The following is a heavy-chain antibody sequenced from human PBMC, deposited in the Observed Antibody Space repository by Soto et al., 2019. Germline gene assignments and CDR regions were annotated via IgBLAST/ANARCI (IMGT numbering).Heavy chain of an antibody. CDR1: GGSISSYY. Sequence: QVQLQESGPGLVKPSETLSLTCTVSGGSISSYYWSWIRQPPGKGLEWIGYIYYSGSTNYNPSLTSRVTISVDTSKNQFSLKLSSVTAADTAVYYCARAYSGRLDPWGQGTLVTVSS. CDR3: ARAYSGRLDP. D-gene: IGHD1-26*01. V-gene: IGHV4-59*01. J-gene: IGHJ5*02. CDR2: IYYSGST.